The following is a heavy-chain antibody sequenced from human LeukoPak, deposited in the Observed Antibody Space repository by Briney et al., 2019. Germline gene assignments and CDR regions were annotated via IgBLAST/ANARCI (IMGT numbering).Heavy chain of an antibody. V-gene: IGHV3-21*01. Sequence: GGSLRLSCAASGFTFSSYSMNWVRQAPGKGLEWVSSISSSSSYIYYADSEKGRFTISRDNAKNSLYLQMNSLRAEDTAVYYCARDSDIVVVVAADGFDYWGQGTLVTVSS. J-gene: IGHJ4*02. CDR3: ARDSDIVVVVAADGFDY. CDR1: GFTFSSYS. CDR2: ISSSSSYI. D-gene: IGHD2-15*01.